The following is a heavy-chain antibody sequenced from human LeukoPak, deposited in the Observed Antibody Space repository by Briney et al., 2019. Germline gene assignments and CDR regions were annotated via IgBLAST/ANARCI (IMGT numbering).Heavy chain of an antibody. D-gene: IGHD3-9*01. CDR3: ATTDILTGYYYYYYGMDV. V-gene: IGHV5-10-1*01. CDR1: GYSFTSYW. J-gene: IGHJ6*04. CDR2: IDPSDSYT. Sequence: GESLKVSCKGSGYSFTSYWISWVRQMPGKGLEWMGRIDPSDSYTNYSPSFQCHVTISADKSISTAYLQWSSLKASDTAMYYCATTDILTGYYYYYYGMDVWGKGTTVTVSS.